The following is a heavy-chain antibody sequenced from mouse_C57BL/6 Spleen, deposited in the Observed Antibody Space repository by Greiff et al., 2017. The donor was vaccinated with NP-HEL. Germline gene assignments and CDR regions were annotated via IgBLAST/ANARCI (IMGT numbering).Heavy chain of an antibody. Sequence: QVQLQQPGAELVRPGSSAKLSCKSSGYTFTSYWMDWVKQRPGQGLEWIGNIYPSDSETHYNQKFKDKATLTVDKSSSTAYMQLSSLTSEDSAVYYCARSDYGNCSFDYWGQGTTLTVSS. CDR1: GYTFTSYW. CDR3: ARSDYGNCSFDY. CDR2: IYPSDSET. D-gene: IGHD2-1*01. V-gene: IGHV1-61*01. J-gene: IGHJ2*01.